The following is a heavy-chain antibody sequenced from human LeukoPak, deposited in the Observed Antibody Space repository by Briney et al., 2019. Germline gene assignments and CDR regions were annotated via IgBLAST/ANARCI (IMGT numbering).Heavy chain of an antibody. CDR2: ITRSSIYK. D-gene: IGHD3-22*01. Sequence: PGGSLRLSCAASGFTFSSYSMNWVRQAPGKGLEWVSSITRSSIYKYYADSVKGRFTISRDNAKNSLYLQMNSLRAEDTAVYYCASSRYDSSGYYGIIGYWGQGTLVTVSS. CDR1: GFTFSSYS. V-gene: IGHV3-21*01. J-gene: IGHJ4*02. CDR3: ASSRYDSSGYYGIIGY.